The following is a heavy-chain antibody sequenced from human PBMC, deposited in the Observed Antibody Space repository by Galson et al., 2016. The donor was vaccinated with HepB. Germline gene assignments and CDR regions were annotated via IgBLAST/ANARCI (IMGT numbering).Heavy chain of an antibody. CDR1: GYSFTSYS. CDR2: ISVYNGDT. V-gene: IGHV1-18*01. CDR3: ARGAGGYFDY. Sequence: SVKVSCKASGYSFTSYSLSWVRQAPGQGLEWMAWISVYNGDTNYAQELQGRVTMTKDTSTSTAYMELRSLRADDTAVYYCARGAGGYFDYWGQGTLVTVSS. D-gene: IGHD1-26*01. J-gene: IGHJ4*02.